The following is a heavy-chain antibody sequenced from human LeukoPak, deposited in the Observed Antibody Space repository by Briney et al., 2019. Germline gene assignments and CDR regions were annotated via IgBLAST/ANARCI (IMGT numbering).Heavy chain of an antibody. CDR1: GFSLSGYW. V-gene: IGHV3-74*01. J-gene: IGHJ5*02. CDR2: NNGDGSTT. D-gene: IGHD2-15*01. Sequence: GGSLRLSCVASGFSLSGYWMYWVRQAPGKGLMYISRNNGDGSTTNYADVVKGRFTMSRGNVKNTLYLQMNSLRVEDTAVYYCARDPRNVGLAPWGQGTLVTVSS. CDR3: ARDPRNVGLAP.